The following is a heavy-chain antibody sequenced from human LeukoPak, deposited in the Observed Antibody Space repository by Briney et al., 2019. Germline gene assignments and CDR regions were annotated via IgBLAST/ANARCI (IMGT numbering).Heavy chain of an antibody. D-gene: IGHD2-2*01. J-gene: IGHJ1*01. CDR2: IRQDGSEK. V-gene: IGHV3-7*01. CDR1: GFTFSSYG. Sequence: GGSLRLSCAASGFTFSSYGMHWVRQAPGKGLEWVANIRQDGSEKYFVDSVKGRFTISRDNAKNSLYLQMDSLRAEDTAVYYCASDWGYHRFQHWGQGTLVTVSS. CDR3: ASDWGYHRFQH.